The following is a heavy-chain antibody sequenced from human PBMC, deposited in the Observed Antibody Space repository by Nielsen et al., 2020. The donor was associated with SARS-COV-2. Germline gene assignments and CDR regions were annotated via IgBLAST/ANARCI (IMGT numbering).Heavy chain of an antibody. D-gene: IGHD3-10*01. CDR1: GDSVSSGFYY. CDR2: IYYSGST. V-gene: IGHV4-61*01. CDR3: ARGVGLLWFGDRHDAFDI. J-gene: IGHJ3*02. Sequence: SETLSLTCTVSGDSVSSGFYYWSWIRQPPGKGLEWIGYIYYSGSTNYNPSLKSRVTISVDTSKNQFSLKLSSVTAADTAVYYCARGVGLLWFGDRHDAFDIWGQGTMVTVSS.